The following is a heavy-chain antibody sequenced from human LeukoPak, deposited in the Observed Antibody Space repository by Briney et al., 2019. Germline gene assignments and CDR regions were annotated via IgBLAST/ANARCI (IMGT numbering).Heavy chain of an antibody. Sequence: QTGGSLRLSCAASGFTFSSYWMHWVRHAPGKGLVWVSRINSDGSSTSYADSVKGRFTISRDNAKNTLYLQMNSLRAEDTAVYYCARGGEVCSGGSCYYYYYYYMDVWGKGTTVTISS. D-gene: IGHD2-15*01. J-gene: IGHJ6*03. CDR1: GFTFSSYW. CDR2: INSDGSST. V-gene: IGHV3-74*01. CDR3: ARGGEVCSGGSCYYYYYYYMDV.